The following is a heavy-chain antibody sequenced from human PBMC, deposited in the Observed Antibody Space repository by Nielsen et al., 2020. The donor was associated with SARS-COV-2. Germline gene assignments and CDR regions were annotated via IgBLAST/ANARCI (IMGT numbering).Heavy chain of an antibody. V-gene: IGHV3-30*18. CDR3: AKDWYSSSWYYFDY. CDR2: ISYDGSNK. J-gene: IGHJ4*02. Sequence: VRQAPGKGLEWVAVISYDGSNKYYADSVKGRFTISRDNSKSTLYLQMNSLRAEDTAVYYCAKDWYSSSWYYFDYWGQGTLVTVSS. D-gene: IGHD6-13*01.